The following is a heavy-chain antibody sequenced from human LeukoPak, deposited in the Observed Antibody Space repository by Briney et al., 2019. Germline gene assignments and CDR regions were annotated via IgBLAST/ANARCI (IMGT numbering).Heavy chain of an antibody. V-gene: IGHV4-34*01. D-gene: IGHD6-19*01. CDR3: ARDLVAGRPFDY. CDR1: GGSFSGYY. J-gene: IGHJ4*02. CDR2: INHSGST. Sequence: SETLSLTCAVYGGSFSGYYWSWIRQPPGKGLEWIGEINHSGSTNYNPSLKSRVTISVDTSKNQFSPKLSSVTAADTAVYYCARDLVAGRPFDYWGQGTLVTVSS.